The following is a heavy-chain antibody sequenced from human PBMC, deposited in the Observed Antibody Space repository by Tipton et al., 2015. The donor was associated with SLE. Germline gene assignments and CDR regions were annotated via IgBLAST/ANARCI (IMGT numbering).Heavy chain of an antibody. D-gene: IGHD6-19*01. CDR2: INHSRST. CDR1: GGSFSGYY. CDR3: ARAPQWLIRADAFDI. V-gene: IGHV4-34*01. Sequence: TLSLTYAVYGGSFSGYYWSWIRQPPGKGLEWIGEINHSRSTNYNPSLKSRVTISVDTSKNQFSLKLSSVTAADTAVYYCARAPQWLIRADAFDIWGQGTMVTVSS. J-gene: IGHJ3*02.